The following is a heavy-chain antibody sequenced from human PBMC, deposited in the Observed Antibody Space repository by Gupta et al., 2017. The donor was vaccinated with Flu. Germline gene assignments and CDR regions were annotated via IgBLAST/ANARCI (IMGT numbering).Heavy chain of an antibody. D-gene: IGHD5-24*01. V-gene: IGHV3-48*03. CDR3: AREDSPGGYRFDY. CDR2: INSGGSPI. J-gene: IGHJ4*02. Sequence: EVQLVESGGGLVQPGGSLKLSCVAYGFSFSTYEMHWVRQAPGEGLEWVSYINSGGSPIYYADSVKGRFTISRDNAKNSLYLQMNSLRAEDTAVYYCAREDSPGGYRFDYWGQGTLVTVSS. CDR1: GFSFSTYE.